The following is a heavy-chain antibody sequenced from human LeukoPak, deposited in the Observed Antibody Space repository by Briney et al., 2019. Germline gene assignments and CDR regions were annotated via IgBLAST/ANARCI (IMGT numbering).Heavy chain of an antibody. CDR1: GFTFSSYS. D-gene: IGHD6-13*01. CDR2: ISSSSSYI. V-gene: IGHV3-21*01. Sequence: GGSLRLSCAASGFTFSSYSMNWVRQAPGKGLEWVSSISSSSSYIYYADSVKGRFTISRDNAKNSLYLQMNSLRAEDTAVYYCARDSSSWSPPGAFDIWGQGTMVTVSS. CDR3: ARDSSSWSPPGAFDI. J-gene: IGHJ3*02.